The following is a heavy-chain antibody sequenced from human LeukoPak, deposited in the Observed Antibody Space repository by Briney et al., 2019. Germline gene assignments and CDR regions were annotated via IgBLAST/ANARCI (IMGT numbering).Heavy chain of an antibody. V-gene: IGHV4-59*01. CDR2: IYYSGST. J-gene: IGHJ4*02. CDR3: ARSRYSGSYLGDYYFDY. Sequence: SETLSLTCTVSGGSISSYYWSWIRQPPGKGLEWIGYIYYSGSTNYNPSLKSRVTISVDTSKNQSSLKLSSVTAADTAVYYCARSRYSGSYLGDYYFDYWGQGTLVTVSS. CDR1: GGSISSYY. D-gene: IGHD1-26*01.